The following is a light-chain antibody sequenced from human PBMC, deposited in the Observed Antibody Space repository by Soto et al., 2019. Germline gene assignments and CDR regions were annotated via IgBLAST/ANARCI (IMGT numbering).Light chain of an antibody. Sequence: QAVVTQPPSASGTPGQRVTISCSGSSSNIGSNTVNWYQQLPGTAPKLLIYSNNQRPSGVPDRFSGSKSGTSASLAISGLQSEDEVDHYCTAWDDSLNAVVFGGGTKLTVL. J-gene: IGLJ2*01. CDR1: SSNIGSNT. CDR2: SNN. CDR3: TAWDDSLNAVV. V-gene: IGLV1-44*01.